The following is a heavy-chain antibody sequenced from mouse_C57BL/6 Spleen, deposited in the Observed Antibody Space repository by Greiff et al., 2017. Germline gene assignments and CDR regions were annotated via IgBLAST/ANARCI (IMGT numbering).Heavy chain of an antibody. D-gene: IGHD1-1*01. CDR2: IDPEDGET. V-gene: IGHV14-2*01. CDR3: ARDGSTWYCDV. J-gene: IGHJ1*03. CDR1: GYAFSSYW. Sequence: EVQLQESGAELVKPGASVKISCKASGYAFSSYWMNWVKQRPGKGLEWIGRIDPEDGETKYAPKFQGKATITADTSSNTAYLQLSSLTSEDTAVYYCARDGSTWYCDVWGTGTTVTVSS.